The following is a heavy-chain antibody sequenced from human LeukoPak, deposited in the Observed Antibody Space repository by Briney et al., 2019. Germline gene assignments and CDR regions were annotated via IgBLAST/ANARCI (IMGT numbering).Heavy chain of an antibody. J-gene: IGHJ6*03. CDR2: INSDGSST. CDR1: GFTFSSYW. Sequence: GGSLRLSCAASGFTFSSYWMHWVRQAPGKGLVWVSRINSDGSSTSYADSVKGRFTISRDNAKNTLYLQMNSLRAEDTAVYYCARDSYSYGSYYYYYYMDVWGKGTTVTVSS. V-gene: IGHV3-74*01. CDR3: ARDSYSYGSYYYYYYMDV. D-gene: IGHD5-18*01.